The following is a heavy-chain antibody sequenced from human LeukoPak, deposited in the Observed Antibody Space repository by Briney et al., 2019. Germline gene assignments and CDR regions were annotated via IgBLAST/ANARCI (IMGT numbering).Heavy chain of an antibody. CDR1: GFTFSDYY. CDR2: ISSSGSTI. V-gene: IGHV3-11*04. D-gene: IGHD2-2*01. J-gene: IGHJ4*02. Sequence: GGSLRLSCAASGFTFSDYYMSWIRQAPGEGLEWVSYISSSGSTIYYADSVQGRFTISRDNAKNSLYLQMNSLRAEDTAVYYCARGGEYEYRLTRSEVFDYWGQGTLVTVSS. CDR3: ARGGEYEYRLTRSEVFDY.